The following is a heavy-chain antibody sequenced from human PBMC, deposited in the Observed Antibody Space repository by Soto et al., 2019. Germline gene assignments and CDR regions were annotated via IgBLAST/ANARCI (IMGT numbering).Heavy chain of an antibody. CDR2: IWDDGSNK. V-gene: IGHV3-33*01. J-gene: IGHJ4*02. D-gene: IGHD6-19*01. CDR1: GFTFSSYG. CDR3: ARDRYSSGWYDLDY. Sequence: QVQLVESGGGVVQPGRSLRLSCAASGFTFSSYGMHWVRQAPGKGLEWVAVIWDDGSNKYYADSVTGRFTISRDNSKNTLYLQMNSLRAEDTAVYYCARDRYSSGWYDLDYWGKGTLVTVSS.